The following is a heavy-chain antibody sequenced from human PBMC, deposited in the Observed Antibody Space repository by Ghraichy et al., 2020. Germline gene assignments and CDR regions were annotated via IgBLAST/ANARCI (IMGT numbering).Heavy chain of an antibody. V-gene: IGHV2-5*01. CDR3: ALARQYGDFGY. CDR2: IYWNDDK. D-gene: IGHD4-17*01. CDR1: GFSLSTSGVG. J-gene: IGHJ4*02. Sequence: SGPTLVKPTQTLTLTYTFSGFSLSTSGVGVGWIRQPPGKALEWLALIYWNDDKRYSPSLKSRLTITKDTSKNQVVLTMTNMDPVDTATYYCALARQYGDFGYWGQGTLVTVSS.